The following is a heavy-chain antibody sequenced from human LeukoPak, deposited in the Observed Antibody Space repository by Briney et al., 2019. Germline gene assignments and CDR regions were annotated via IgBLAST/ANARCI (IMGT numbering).Heavy chain of an antibody. CDR3: ARHSVEGPGAHFEY. V-gene: IGHV4-4*09. Sequence: PSETLSLTCTVSGGSISGYHWSWIRQPPGKGLEWIGTMAISGNTNYNPSLRSRVTISVDTSKTQLSLRLTSVTAADSAVYYCARHSVEGPGAHFEYWGQGTLVTVSS. CDR2: MAISGNT. J-gene: IGHJ4*02. D-gene: IGHD1-1*01. CDR1: GGSISGYH.